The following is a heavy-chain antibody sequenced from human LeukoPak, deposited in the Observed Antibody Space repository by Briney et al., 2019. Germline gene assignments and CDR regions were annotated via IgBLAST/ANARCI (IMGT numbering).Heavy chain of an antibody. CDR3: ARRRRYYDSSGRPFDY. D-gene: IGHD3-22*01. Sequence: SETLSLTCAVYGGSFSGYYWSWIRQPPGKGLEWIGEINHSGSTNYNPSLKSRVTISVDTSKNQFSLKLSSVTAADTAVYYCARRRRYYDSSGRPFDYWGQGTLVTVSS. CDR1: GGSFSGYY. V-gene: IGHV4-34*01. J-gene: IGHJ4*02. CDR2: INHSGST.